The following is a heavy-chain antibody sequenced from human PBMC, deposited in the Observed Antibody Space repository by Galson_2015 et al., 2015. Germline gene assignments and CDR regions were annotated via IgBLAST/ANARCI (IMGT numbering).Heavy chain of an antibody. J-gene: IGHJ4*02. CDR1: GYTFTSYA. CDR3: AREAYFDY. Sequence: SVKVSCKASGYTFTSYAMHWARQAPGQRLEWMGWINAGNGHTKYSQTFQGRVTITRDTSTSTAYMELSSLRSEDTDVYYCAREAYFDYWGQGTLVTVSS. CDR2: INAGNGHT. V-gene: IGHV1-3*01.